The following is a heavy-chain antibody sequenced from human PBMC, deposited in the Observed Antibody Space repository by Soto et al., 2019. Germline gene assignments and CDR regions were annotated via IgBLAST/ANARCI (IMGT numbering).Heavy chain of an antibody. J-gene: IGHJ5*02. CDR3: AKVQGGQAPVDT. CDR2: ISHDGRIK. Sequence: QVQLVESGGGVVQPGRSLRLSCAASGFIFSSYVMHWFRQAPGKGLEWVAVISHDGRIKYYADSVKGRFTISRDNSKSTLFLQMDSLGGEDAAIYYCAKVQGGQAPVDTWGQGTLVIVSS. CDR1: GFIFSSYV. D-gene: IGHD3-22*01. V-gene: IGHV3-30*18.